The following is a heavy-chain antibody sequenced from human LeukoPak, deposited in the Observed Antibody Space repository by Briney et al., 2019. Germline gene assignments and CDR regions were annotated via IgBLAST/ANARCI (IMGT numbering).Heavy chain of an antibody. J-gene: IGHJ4*02. D-gene: IGHD6-19*01. V-gene: IGHV3-48*03. Sequence: GGSLRLSCAASEFTFSTYEMNWVRQAPGKGLEWVSYISSSGSSIYYADSVKGRFTISRDNAKNSLYLQMNSLRAEDTAVYYCAQTSGWHHDYWRQGTLVTVST. CDR3: AQTSGWHHDY. CDR2: ISSSGSSI. CDR1: EFTFSTYE.